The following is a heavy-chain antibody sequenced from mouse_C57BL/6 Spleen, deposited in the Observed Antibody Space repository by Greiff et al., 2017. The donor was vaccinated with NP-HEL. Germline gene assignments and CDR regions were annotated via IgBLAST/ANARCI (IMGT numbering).Heavy chain of an antibody. CDR1: GFTFSDYG. Sequence: EVQLVESGGGLVKPGGSLKLSCAASGFTFSDYGMHWVRQAPEKGLEWVAYISSGSSTINYADTVKGRFTISTDNANNTLFLQMTSLRSEDTAVYYCARSGYENYFDYWGQGTTLTVSS. CDR3: ARSGYENYFDY. D-gene: IGHD2-2*01. V-gene: IGHV5-17*01. J-gene: IGHJ2*01. CDR2: ISSGSSTI.